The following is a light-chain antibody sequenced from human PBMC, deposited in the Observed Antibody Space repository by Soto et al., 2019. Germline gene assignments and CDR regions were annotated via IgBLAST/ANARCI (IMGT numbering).Light chain of an antibody. CDR1: LCVSSSS. V-gene: IGKV3-11*01. CDR2: GAS. J-gene: IGKJ5*01. CDR3: QQRSNWPPSIT. Sequence: ETVLTHSPRTMSLSPKGVDTVSCRIILCVSSSSLAWYQQRPCQAPRLLISGASNRATGIPARFSGSWSGTDFTLTISSLEPEYFAVYYCQQRSNWPPSITFGQGTQPEIK.